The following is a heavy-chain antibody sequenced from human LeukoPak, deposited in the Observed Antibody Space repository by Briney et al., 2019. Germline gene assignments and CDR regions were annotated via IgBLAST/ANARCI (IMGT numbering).Heavy chain of an antibody. Sequence: GGSLRLSCAASGFNFREYWMSWVRQAPGKGLQWVAHIKEDGSEIYYLDSAKGRFTIARDDAKNSLYLHMNSLRAEDTALYYCVRAGWELDYWGQGTPVTVSS. D-gene: IGHD6-19*01. V-gene: IGHV3-7*01. J-gene: IGHJ4*02. CDR1: GFNFREYW. CDR3: VRAGWELDY. CDR2: IKEDGSEI.